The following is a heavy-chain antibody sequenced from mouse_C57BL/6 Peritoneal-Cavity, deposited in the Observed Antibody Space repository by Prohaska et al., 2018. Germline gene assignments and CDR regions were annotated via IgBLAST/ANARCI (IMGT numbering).Heavy chain of an antibody. V-gene: IGHV1-69*01. D-gene: IGHD2-4*01. Sequence: QVQLQQPGAELVMPGASVKLSCKASGYTFTSYWMHWVKHSPGQCLDWIGEIDPSDSYTSYNQKFKCKATLTVDKSSSTPYMQRSSLTSEDSAVYYCARAGRKIYYDYDFAYWGQGTLVTVSA. CDR2: IDPSDSYT. CDR3: ARAGRKIYYDYDFAY. CDR1: GYTFTSYW. J-gene: IGHJ3*01.